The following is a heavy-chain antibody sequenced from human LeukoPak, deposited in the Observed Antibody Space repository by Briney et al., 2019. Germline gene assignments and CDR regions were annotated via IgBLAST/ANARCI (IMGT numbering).Heavy chain of an antibody. CDR2: IKPDGDEK. J-gene: IGHJ4*02. V-gene: IGHV3-7*01. CDR1: GFTISSYW. CDR3: ASILWWDKGFDY. D-gene: IGHD2-21*01. Sequence: GGSLRLSCAASGFTISSYWMTWVRQAPGKGLEWVANIKPDGDEKNYVDSVRGRFTISRDNARNSLYLQMNSLRVEDTAVYYCASILWWDKGFDYWAREPWSPSPQ.